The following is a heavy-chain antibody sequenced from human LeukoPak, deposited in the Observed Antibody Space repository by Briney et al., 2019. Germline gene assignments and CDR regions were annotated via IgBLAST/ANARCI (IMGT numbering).Heavy chain of an antibody. CDR2: ISSSGTTI. D-gene: IGHD3-22*01. Sequence: SLRLSCAGSGRTFSDYYMSWIRQAPGKGLEWVSYISSSGTTIYYAASVKGRFTISRDNAKNSLYLQMNSLRAEDTAVYFCARWDSSGCLDYWGQATLVTVSS. V-gene: IGHV3-11*01. CDR3: ARWDSSGCLDY. CDR1: GRTFSDYY. J-gene: IGHJ4*02.